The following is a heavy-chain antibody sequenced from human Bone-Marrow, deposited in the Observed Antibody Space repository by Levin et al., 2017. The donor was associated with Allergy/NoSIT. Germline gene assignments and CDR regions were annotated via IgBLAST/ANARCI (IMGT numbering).Heavy chain of an antibody. CDR1: GFTFSNYT. Sequence: GGSLRLSCVASGFTFSNYTMSWVRQTPGKGLEFVSAISGSGDTTYYPDSVKGQFTISRDNSKNTLYLQINSLRVEDTALYYCARDQKDSSGYYWDYWGQGTLVTVSS. J-gene: IGHJ4*02. V-gene: IGHV3-23*01. D-gene: IGHD3-22*01. CDR3: ARDQKDSSGYYWDY. CDR2: ISGSGDTT.